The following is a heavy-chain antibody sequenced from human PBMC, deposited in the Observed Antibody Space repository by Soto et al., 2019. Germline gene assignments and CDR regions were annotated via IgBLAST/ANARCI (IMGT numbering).Heavy chain of an antibody. Sequence: GGSLRLSCVASGFTFSDHYMDWVRQAPGKGLEWVGRTRNKANSYTTEYAASVKGRFTISRDDSKNSLYLQMNSLKTEDTAVYYCARVERDYRSDLDYYYYMDVWGKGTTVTVSS. CDR3: ARVERDYRSDLDYYYYMDV. CDR2: TRNKANSYTT. D-gene: IGHD4-17*01. J-gene: IGHJ6*03. V-gene: IGHV3-72*01. CDR1: GFTFSDHY.